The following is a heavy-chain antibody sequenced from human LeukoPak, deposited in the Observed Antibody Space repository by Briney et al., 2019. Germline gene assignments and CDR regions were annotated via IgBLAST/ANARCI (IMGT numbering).Heavy chain of an antibody. CDR3: AKGYSSGYYALDY. D-gene: IGHD3-22*01. CDR2: ISYDGSNK. V-gene: IGHV3-30*18. Sequence: GGSLRLSCAASGFTFSSYGMHWVRQAPGKGLEWVAVISYDGSNKYYADSVKGRFTISRDNSKNTLYLQMNSLRAEDTAVYYCAKGYSSGYYALDYWGQGTLVTVSS. CDR1: GFTFSSYG. J-gene: IGHJ4*02.